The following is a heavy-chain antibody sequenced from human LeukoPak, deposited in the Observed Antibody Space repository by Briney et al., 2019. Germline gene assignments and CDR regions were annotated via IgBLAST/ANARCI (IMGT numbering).Heavy chain of an antibody. D-gene: IGHD3-9*01. Sequence: GRSLRLSCAASGFTFSSYAMHWVRQAPGKGLEWVAVISYDGSNKYYADSVKGRFTISRDNSKNTLYLQMNSLRAEDTAVYYCARDPVKRYFDWLLGPQTTYYYYGMDVWGQGTTVTVSS. CDR2: ISYDGSNK. J-gene: IGHJ6*02. V-gene: IGHV3-30*04. CDR1: GFTFSSYA. CDR3: ARDPVKRYFDWLLGPQTTYYYYGMDV.